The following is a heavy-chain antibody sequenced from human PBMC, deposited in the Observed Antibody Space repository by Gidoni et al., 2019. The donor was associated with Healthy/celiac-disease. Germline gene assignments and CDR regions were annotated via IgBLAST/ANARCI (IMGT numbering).Heavy chain of an antibody. CDR1: RYTSTSYY. D-gene: IGHD2-21*02. J-gene: IGHJ4*02. V-gene: IGHV1-46*01. CDR2: INPSGGST. Sequence: VQLVQSGAAVKKPGASVKVSCKASRYTSTSYYMHWVRQAPGQGLEWMGIINPSGGSTSYAQKFQGRVTMTRDTSTSTVYMELSSLRSEDTAVYYCARDTNCGGDCYDYWGQGTLVTVSS. CDR3: ARDTNCGGDCYDY.